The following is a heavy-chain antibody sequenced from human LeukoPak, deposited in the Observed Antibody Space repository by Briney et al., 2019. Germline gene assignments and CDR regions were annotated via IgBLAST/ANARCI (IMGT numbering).Heavy chain of an antibody. CDR1: GGSISSGGYY. D-gene: IGHD5-18*01. CDR3: ARVSPQWIQLWLRAGAFDI. Sequence: SETLSLTCTVSGGSISSGGYYWSWIRQHPGKGLEWIGYIYYSGSTYYNPSLKSRVTISVDTSRNQFSLKLSSVTAADTAVYYCARVSPQWIQLWLRAGAFDIWGQGTMVTVSS. CDR2: IYYSGST. J-gene: IGHJ3*02. V-gene: IGHV4-31*03.